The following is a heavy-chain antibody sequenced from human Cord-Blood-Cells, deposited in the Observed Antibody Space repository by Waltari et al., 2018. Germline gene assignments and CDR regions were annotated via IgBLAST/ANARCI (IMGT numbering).Heavy chain of an antibody. D-gene: IGHD6-13*01. V-gene: IGHV3-30-3*01. Sequence: QVQLVESGGGVVQPGRSLRLSCAASGFTFSSYAMHWVRQAPGKGLEWVAVISYDGSNKYYADSVKGRFTISRDNSKNTLYLQMNSLRAEDTAVYYCARSHAGYSSSWYVGFDYWGQGTLVTVSS. CDR3: ARSHAGYSSSWYVGFDY. J-gene: IGHJ4*02. CDR2: ISYDGSNK. CDR1: GFTFSSYA.